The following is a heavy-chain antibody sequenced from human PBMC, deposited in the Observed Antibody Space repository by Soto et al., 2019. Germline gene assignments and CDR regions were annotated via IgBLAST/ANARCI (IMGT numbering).Heavy chain of an antibody. D-gene: IGHD3-3*01. V-gene: IGHV2-5*02. CDR1: GFSLTTSGVG. CDR2: IYWDDDK. CDR3: AHRVLRTVFGLVTTTAIYFDF. J-gene: IGHJ4*02. Sequence: GPTQVKPRQTLTLTCTFSGFSLTTSGVGVGWIRQSPGKAPEWLALIYWDDDKRYSPSLKSRLTITKDTSKNQVVLTMTDLDPADTATYYCAHRVLRTVFGLVTTTAIYFDFWGQGTPVAVSS.